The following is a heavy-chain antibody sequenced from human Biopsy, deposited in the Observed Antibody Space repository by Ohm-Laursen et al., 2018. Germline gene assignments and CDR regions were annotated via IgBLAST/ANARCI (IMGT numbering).Heavy chain of an antibody. D-gene: IGHD1-26*01. CDR3: ARVGVGAPSIDYFDS. J-gene: IGHJ4*02. V-gene: IGHV4-59*01. CDR2: IYYSGST. CDR1: GGSTYNFF. Sequence: GTLSLTCTVSGGSTYNFFWSWIRQPPGKGLEWIGYIYYSGSTNYNPSLKSRVTISVDRSKNHFSLELSSVTAADTAVYYCARVGVGAPSIDYFDSWGQGALVTVSS.